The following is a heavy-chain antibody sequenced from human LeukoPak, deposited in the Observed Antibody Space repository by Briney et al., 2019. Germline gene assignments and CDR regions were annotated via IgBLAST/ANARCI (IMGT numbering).Heavy chain of an antibody. V-gene: IGHV4-4*02. J-gene: IGHJ3*02. CDR2: IYHSETT. D-gene: IGHD6-13*01. Sequence: PSGTLSLTCAVSGGSISSSDWWSWVRQPPGKGLEWIGEIYHSETTNDNPSLKSRVTISVDKSKNQFSLKLNSVTAADTAVYYCARPRGVRIAAAGTDVFDIWGQGTMVTVSS. CDR1: GGSISSSDW. CDR3: ARPRGVRIAAAGTDVFDI.